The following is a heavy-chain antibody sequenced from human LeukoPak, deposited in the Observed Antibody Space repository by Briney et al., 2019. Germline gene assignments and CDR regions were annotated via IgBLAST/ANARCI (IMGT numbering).Heavy chain of an antibody. V-gene: IGHV3-21*01. J-gene: IGHJ4*02. CDR1: GFTFSSYS. D-gene: IGHD4-23*01. CDR3: ARDDDYGGNNFDY. Sequence: PGGSLRLSCAASGFTFSSYSLNWVRQAPGKGLEWVSSISSSSSYIYYADSVKGRFTISRVNAKNSLYLQMNSLGAEDTAVYYCARDDDYGGNNFDYWGQGTLVTVSS. CDR2: ISSSSSYI.